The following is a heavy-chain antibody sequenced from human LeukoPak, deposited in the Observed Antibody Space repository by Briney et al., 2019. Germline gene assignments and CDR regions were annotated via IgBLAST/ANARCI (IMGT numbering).Heavy chain of an antibody. CDR2: ISYDGSNK. J-gene: IGHJ4*02. Sequence: GGSLRLSCAASGFTFSSYGMHWVRQAPGKGLEWVAVISYDGSNKYYADSVKGRFTISRDNSKNTLYLQMNSLRAEDTAVYYCAKGPLYSSGWSVPYYFDYWGQGTLVTVSS. CDR1: GFTFSSYG. V-gene: IGHV3-30*19. CDR3: AKGPLYSSGWSVPYYFDY. D-gene: IGHD6-19*01.